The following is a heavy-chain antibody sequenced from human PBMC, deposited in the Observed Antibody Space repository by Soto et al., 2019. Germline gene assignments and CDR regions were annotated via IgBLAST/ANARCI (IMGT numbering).Heavy chain of an antibody. V-gene: IGHV4-30-4*01. CDR3: ARDRAHYYYYYGMDV. Sequence: QVQLQESGPGLVKPSQTLSLTCTVSGGSISSGDYYWSWIRQPPGKGLEWIGYIYYSGSTYYNPSLKSRVTISVDTSKNQFALKLSSVTAADTAVYYCARDRAHYYYYYGMDVWGQGTTVTVSS. J-gene: IGHJ6*02. CDR2: IYYSGST. CDR1: GGSISSGDYY.